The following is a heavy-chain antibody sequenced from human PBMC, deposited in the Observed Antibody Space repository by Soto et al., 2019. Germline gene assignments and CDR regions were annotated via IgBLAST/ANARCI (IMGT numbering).Heavy chain of an antibody. J-gene: IGHJ4*02. D-gene: IGHD6-6*01. Sequence: VSGPTLVNPTQTLTLTCTFSGFSLSTDDVGVGWIRQPPGKAPDWLAVIYWDDDKRYSPSLKSRLTITKDTSKNQVLLTMTNMDPVDTATYFCARSKYSISSFDYWGQGALVTVSS. CDR2: IYWDDDK. CDR3: ARSKYSISSFDY. CDR1: GFSLSTDDVG. V-gene: IGHV2-5*02.